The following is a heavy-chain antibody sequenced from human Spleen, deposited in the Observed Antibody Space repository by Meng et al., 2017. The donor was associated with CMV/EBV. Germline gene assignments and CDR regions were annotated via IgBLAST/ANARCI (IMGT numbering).Heavy chain of an antibody. D-gene: IGHD6-13*01. V-gene: IGHV4-59*01. CDR3: ARDLPGRIAAAKGGFDY. J-gene: IGHJ4*02. CDR1: GGSMSSYY. Sequence: GSLRLSCSVSGGSMSSYYWSWIRHSPGRGLEWIGYVHYSGSADYIPSLKSRVTMSIDMSKNQFSLKLSSVTAADTAVYYCARDLPGRIAAAKGGFDYWGQGTLVTVSS. CDR2: VHYSGSA.